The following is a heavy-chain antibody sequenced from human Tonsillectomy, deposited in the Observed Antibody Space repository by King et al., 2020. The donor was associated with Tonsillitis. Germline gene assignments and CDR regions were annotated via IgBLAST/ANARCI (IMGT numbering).Heavy chain of an antibody. CDR2: ISSSSSYI. Sequence: VQLVESGGGLVKPGGSLRLSCAASGITFSSNSMNWVRQAPGKGLEWVSSISSSSSYIYYADSLKGRFTISRDNAKNSLYLQMNSLRAEDTAVYYCARGDCSSTSCYVGAAGCMDVWGQGTTVTVSS. V-gene: IGHV3-21*01. CDR3: ARGDCSSTSCYVGAAGCMDV. J-gene: IGHJ6*02. CDR1: GITFSSNS. D-gene: IGHD2-2*01.